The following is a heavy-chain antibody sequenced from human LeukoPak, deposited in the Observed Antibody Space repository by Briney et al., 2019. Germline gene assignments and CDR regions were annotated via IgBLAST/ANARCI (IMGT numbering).Heavy chain of an antibody. V-gene: IGHV3-30*02. CDR3: AKEGSSGSLQYLRQYYYYYYMDV. CDR1: GFTFSSYG. J-gene: IGHJ6*03. Sequence: GGSLRLSCAASGFTFSSYGMHWVRQAPGKGLEWVAFIRYDGSNKYYADSVKGRFTISRDNSKNTLYLQMNSLRAEDTAVYYCAKEGSSGSLQYLRQYYYYYYMDVWGKGTTVTVSS. D-gene: IGHD6-19*01. CDR2: IRYDGSNK.